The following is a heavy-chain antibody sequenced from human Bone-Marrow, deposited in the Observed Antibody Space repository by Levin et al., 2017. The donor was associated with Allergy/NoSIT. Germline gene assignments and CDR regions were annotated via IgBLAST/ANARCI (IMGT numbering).Heavy chain of an antibody. CDR3: ARDRGLEVVPYYYMDV. CDR1: GFTFSSYS. Sequence: GGSLRLSCAASGFTFSSYSMNWVRQAPGKGLEWVSSISSSSSYIYYADSVKGRFTISRDNAKNSLYLQMNSLRAEDTAVYYCARDRGLEVVPYYYMDVWGKGTTVTVSS. CDR2: ISSSSSYI. D-gene: IGHD2-15*01. J-gene: IGHJ6*03. V-gene: IGHV3-21*01.